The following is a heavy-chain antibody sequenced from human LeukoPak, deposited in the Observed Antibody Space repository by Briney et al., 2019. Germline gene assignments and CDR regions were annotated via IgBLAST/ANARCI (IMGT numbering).Heavy chain of an antibody. CDR3: ARGPKAIVQYSSGWYLNY. CDR1: GGSFSGYY. CDR2: INHSVST. V-gene: IGHV4-34*01. J-gene: IGHJ4*02. D-gene: IGHD6-19*01. Sequence: SETLSLTCAVYGGSFSGYYWSWIRQPPGKGLEWIGEINHSVSTNYNPSLKSRATISVDTAKNQCSLKLSSVTAADTAVYYCARGPKAIVQYSSGWYLNYWGQGTLVTVSS.